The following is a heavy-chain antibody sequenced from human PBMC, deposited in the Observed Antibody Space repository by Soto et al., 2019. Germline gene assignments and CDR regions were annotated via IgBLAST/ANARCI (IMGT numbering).Heavy chain of an antibody. D-gene: IGHD6-19*01. J-gene: IGHJ5*02. CDR2: IYPGDSDT. CDR3: ARRLSGYSSGWYAGWFDP. Sequence: GESLKISCKGSGYSFTSYWIGWVRQMPGKGLEWMGIIYPGDSDTRYSPSFQGQVTISADKSISTAYLQWSSLKASDTAMYYCARRLSGYSSGWYAGWFDPWGQGTLVTASS. CDR1: GYSFTSYW. V-gene: IGHV5-51*01.